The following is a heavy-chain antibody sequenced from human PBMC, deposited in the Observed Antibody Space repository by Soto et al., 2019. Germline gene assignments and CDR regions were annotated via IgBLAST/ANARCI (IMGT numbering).Heavy chain of an antibody. J-gene: IGHJ3*02. D-gene: IGHD4-4*01. CDR2: ISWNSDNI. CDR3: AKDLYSNYGDAFDI. V-gene: IGHV3-9*01. CDR1: GFTFTRYS. Sequence: GGSLRLSCAASGFTFTRYSMNWVRQAPGKGLEWVSGISWNSDNIVYADSVKGRFTISRDNAKNSLYLQMNSLRAEDTALYYCAKDLYSNYGDAFDIWGQGTMVTVSS.